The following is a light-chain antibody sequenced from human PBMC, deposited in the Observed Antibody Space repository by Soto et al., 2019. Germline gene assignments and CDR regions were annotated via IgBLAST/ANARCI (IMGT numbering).Light chain of an antibody. Sequence: QSALTQPASVSASPGQSISISCTGTTNDVGAFDYVSWYQQHPGKPPKLIIYEIFNRPSGVSHRFSGSKSGNSASLTISGRQAEDEADYYCSSYTTNNAHVFGGGTKLTVL. J-gene: IGLJ2*01. V-gene: IGLV2-14*01. CDR1: TNDVGAFDY. CDR2: EIF. CDR3: SSYTTNNAHV.